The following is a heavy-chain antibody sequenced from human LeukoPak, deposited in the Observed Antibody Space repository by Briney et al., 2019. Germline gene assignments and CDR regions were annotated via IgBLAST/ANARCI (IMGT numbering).Heavy chain of an antibody. D-gene: IGHD6-13*01. CDR3: ARAKIAAAGTGAFDV. CDR2: FSATDGSA. CDR1: GFTFSSYA. Sequence: SGGFLRLACAASGFTFSSYAMTWVRQAPGKGLEWVSAFSATDGSAQYAESEEGRFTISRDNSKNTLFLQMNSLGAEDTAVYYCARAKIAAAGTGAFDVWGQGTLVTVSS. J-gene: IGHJ3*01. V-gene: IGHV3-23*01.